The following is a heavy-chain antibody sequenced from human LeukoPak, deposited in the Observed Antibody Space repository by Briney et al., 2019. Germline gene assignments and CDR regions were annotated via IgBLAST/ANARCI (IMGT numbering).Heavy chain of an antibody. CDR3: ASISQQLSLGY. J-gene: IGHJ4*02. Sequence: SETLSLICTVSGRSISSYYWSWIRQPPGKGLEWIGYIYYSGSTNYNPSLKSRVTISVDTSKNQFSLKLSSVIAADTAVYYCASISQQLSLGYWGQGTLVTVSS. CDR2: IYYSGST. V-gene: IGHV4-59*01. D-gene: IGHD6-13*01. CDR1: GRSISSYY.